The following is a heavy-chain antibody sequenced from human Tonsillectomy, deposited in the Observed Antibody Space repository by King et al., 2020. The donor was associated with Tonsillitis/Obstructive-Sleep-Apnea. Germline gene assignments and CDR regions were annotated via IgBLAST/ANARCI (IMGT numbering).Heavy chain of an antibody. Sequence: EVQLVESGGGLVQPGGSLRLSCAASGFTFSSYAMSWVRQAPGKGLEWVSAISGSGGSTYYADSVKGRFTISRDNSKNTLYLQMNSLRAEDTAVYYCARGVGATAHYYYYYMDVWGKGTTVTLSS. CDR2: ISGSGGST. CDR3: ARGVGATAHYYYYYMDV. V-gene: IGHV3-23*04. J-gene: IGHJ6*03. D-gene: IGHD1-26*01. CDR1: GFTFSSYA.